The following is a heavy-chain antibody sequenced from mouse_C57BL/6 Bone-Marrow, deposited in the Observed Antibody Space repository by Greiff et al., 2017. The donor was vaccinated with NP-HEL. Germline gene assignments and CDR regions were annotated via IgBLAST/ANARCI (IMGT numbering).Heavy chain of an antibody. Sequence: QVQLKQPGAELVKPGASVKLSCKASGYTFTSYWMHWVKQRPGQGLEWIGMIHPNSGSTNYNEKFKSKATLTVDKSSSTAYMQLSRLTSEDSAVYYWARGGYEAWFAYWGQGTLVTVSA. V-gene: IGHV1-64*01. CDR2: IHPNSGST. D-gene: IGHD3-1*01. J-gene: IGHJ3*01. CDR1: GYTFTSYW. CDR3: ARGGYEAWFAY.